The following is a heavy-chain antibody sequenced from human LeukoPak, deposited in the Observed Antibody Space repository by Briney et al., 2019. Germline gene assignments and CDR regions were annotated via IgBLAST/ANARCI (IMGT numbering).Heavy chain of an antibody. V-gene: IGHV3-74*01. CDR3: AREGWDPYDFFSLHAFDI. Sequence: GGSLRLSCAASGFTFSNYWMHWVRQAPGKGLVWVSRINSDGSSTSYADSVKGRFTVSRDNAKNTLYLQMNSLRAEDTAVYYCAREGWDPYDFFSLHAFDIWGQGTMVTVSS. D-gene: IGHD3-3*01. CDR1: GFTFSNYW. J-gene: IGHJ3*02. CDR2: INSDGSST.